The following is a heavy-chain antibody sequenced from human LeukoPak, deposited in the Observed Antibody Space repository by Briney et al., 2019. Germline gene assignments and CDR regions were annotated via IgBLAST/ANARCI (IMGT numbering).Heavy chain of an antibody. CDR1: GFTFSTHS. D-gene: IGHD3-9*01. Sequence: GGSLRLSCAASGFTFSTHSMHWVRQAPGKGLEWVAVIWYDGSNKYYADSVKGRFTISRDNSKNTLYLQMNSLRAEDTAVYYCARDPYYDILTGYYFYYYYGMDVWGQGTTVTVSS. CDR2: IWYDGSNK. V-gene: IGHV3-33*08. J-gene: IGHJ6*02. CDR3: ARDPYYDILTGYYFYYYYGMDV.